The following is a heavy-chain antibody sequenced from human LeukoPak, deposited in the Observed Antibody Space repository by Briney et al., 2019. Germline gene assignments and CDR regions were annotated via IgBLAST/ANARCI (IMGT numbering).Heavy chain of an antibody. CDR2: ISGSADAT. Sequence: GGSLRLSCASSGFTFGRYAMSWVRQAPGKGLEWVSAISGSADATYYADSVKGRFTISRDNSKNTLFLQMNSLRAEDTAVYYCAKEPLGYSSGWFHYWGQGTLVTVSS. CDR1: GFTFGRYA. D-gene: IGHD6-19*01. J-gene: IGHJ4*02. V-gene: IGHV3-23*01. CDR3: AKEPLGYSSGWFHY.